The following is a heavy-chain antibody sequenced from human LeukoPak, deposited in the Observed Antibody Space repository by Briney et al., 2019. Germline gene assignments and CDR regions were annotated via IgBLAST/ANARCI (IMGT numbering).Heavy chain of an antibody. D-gene: IGHD6-13*01. CDR1: GGSISSGDYY. Sequence: SGTLSLTCTVSGGSISSGDYYWSWIRQPPGKGLEWIRYIHHSGRTYYYNPSLKSRVTMSVDTSKNQFSLKLSSVGAADTAVYYCVRDRSRPNPFFDSWGQGTLVTVSS. CDR2: IHHSGRTY. J-gene: IGHJ4*02. V-gene: IGHV4-30-4*01. CDR3: VRDRSRPNPFFDS.